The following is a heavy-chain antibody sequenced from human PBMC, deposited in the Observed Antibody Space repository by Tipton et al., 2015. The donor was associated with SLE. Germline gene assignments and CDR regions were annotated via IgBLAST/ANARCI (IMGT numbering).Heavy chain of an antibody. V-gene: IGHV4-34*01. CDR1: GGSFSGYY. CDR3: ARDRREYDSSGYYPRYFDL. CDR2: INHSGST. Sequence: TLSLTCAVYGGSFSGYYWSWIRQPPGKGLEWIGEINHSGSTNYNPSLKSRVTISVDTSKNQFSLKLSSVTAADTAVYYCARDRREYDSSGYYPRYFDLWGRGTLVTVSS. D-gene: IGHD3-22*01. J-gene: IGHJ2*01.